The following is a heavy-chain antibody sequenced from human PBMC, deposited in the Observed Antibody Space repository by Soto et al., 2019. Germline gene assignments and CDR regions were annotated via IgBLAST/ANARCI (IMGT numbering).Heavy chain of an antibody. CDR3: ARRPVSQLYSGWRGVLYYYYGMDV. V-gene: IGHV4-39*01. J-gene: IGHJ6*02. D-gene: IGHD6-19*01. CDR1: GGSISSDSYY. Sequence: PSETLSLTCTVSGGSISSDSYYWGWIRQSPEKGLEWIASISYSGSTYYNPTLKSRLTISVDTSKSQFSLKLSSVTAADTAVYYCARRPVSQLYSGWRGVLYYYYGMDVWGQGTTVTVSS. CDR2: ISYSGST.